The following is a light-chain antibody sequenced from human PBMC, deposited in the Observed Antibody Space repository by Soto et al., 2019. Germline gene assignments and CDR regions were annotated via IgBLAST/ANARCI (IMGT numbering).Light chain of an antibody. CDR2: KAS. J-gene: IGKJ2*01. V-gene: IGKV1-5*03. CDR3: LQYSTYPYT. Sequence: DIQMTQSPSTLSASVGDRVTITCRVSLSVNIWLAWYQQKPGKAPKLLIYKASSLESGVPSRFSGSGSGTEFTLTISSLQPDDFATYYCLQYSTYPYTFGQGTKLEIK. CDR1: LSVNIW.